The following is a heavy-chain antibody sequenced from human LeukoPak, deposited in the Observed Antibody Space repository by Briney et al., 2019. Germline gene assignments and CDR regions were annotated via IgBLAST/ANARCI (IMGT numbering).Heavy chain of an antibody. Sequence: KSSETLSLTCAVYGGSFSGYYWSWIRQPPGKGLEWIGEINHSGSTNYNPSLKSRVTISVDTSKNQFSLKLSSVTAADTAVYYCARVSSRRLPPTYSYDRRNYFDYWGQGTLVTVSS. V-gene: IGHV4-34*01. CDR3: ARVSSRRLPPTYSYDRRNYFDY. CDR2: INHSGST. CDR1: GGSFSGYY. D-gene: IGHD3-22*01. J-gene: IGHJ4*02.